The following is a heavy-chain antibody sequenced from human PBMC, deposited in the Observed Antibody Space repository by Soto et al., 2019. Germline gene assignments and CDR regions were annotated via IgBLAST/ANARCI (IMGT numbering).Heavy chain of an antibody. CDR3: ARDRYCSSTSCYDGSSLSYFQH. D-gene: IGHD2-2*01. V-gene: IGHV1-18*01. Sequence: QVQLVQSGAEVKKPGASVKVSCKASGYTFTSYGISWVRQAPGQGLEWMGWISAYNGNTNYAQKLQGRVTMTTDTSTSTAYMELRSLRSDDTAVYYCARDRYCSSTSCYDGSSLSYFQHWGQGTLVTVSS. J-gene: IGHJ1*01. CDR1: GYTFTSYG. CDR2: ISAYNGNT.